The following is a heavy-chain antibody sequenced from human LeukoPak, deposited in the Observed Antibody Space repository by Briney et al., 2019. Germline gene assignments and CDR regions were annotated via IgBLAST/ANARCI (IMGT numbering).Heavy chain of an antibody. V-gene: IGHV1-69*05. D-gene: IGHD6-25*01. Sequence: SVKVSCKASGGTFSSYANSWVRQAPGQGLEWMGGIIPIFGTANYAQKFQGRVTITTDESTSTAYMELSSLRSEDTAVYYCARRLESAFDIWGQGTMVTVSS. CDR1: GGTFSSYA. J-gene: IGHJ3*02. CDR2: IIPIFGTA. CDR3: ARRLESAFDI.